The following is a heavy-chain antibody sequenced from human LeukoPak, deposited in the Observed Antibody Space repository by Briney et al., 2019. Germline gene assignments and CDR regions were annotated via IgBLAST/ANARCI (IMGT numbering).Heavy chain of an antibody. V-gene: IGHV3-7*01. Sequence: GGSLRLSCAASGFTFSSYGMSWVRQAPGKGLEWVANIKQDGSEKYYVDSVKGRFTISRDNAKNSLYLQMNSLRAEDTAVYYCARVPTKTKYTPGRDYYYYYYMDVWGKGTTVTVSS. D-gene: IGHD2-2*02. CDR2: IKQDGSEK. CDR1: GFTFSSYG. CDR3: ARVPTKTKYTPGRDYYYYYYMDV. J-gene: IGHJ6*03.